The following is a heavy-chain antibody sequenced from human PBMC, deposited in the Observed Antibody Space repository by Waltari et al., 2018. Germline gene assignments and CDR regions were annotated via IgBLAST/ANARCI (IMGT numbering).Heavy chain of an antibody. CDR2: IHYDANNK. D-gene: IGHD6-19*01. CDR3: AKEVPGAGAFDI. CDR1: GFTFSSYG. Sequence: QVQLVESGGGVVQLGESLRLSCVASGFTFSSYGMHWVRQAPGKGLEWVAFIHYDANNKYYADSVKGRFTISRDTSNLYLQMSSLRAEDTAVYFCAKEVPGAGAFDIWGQGTRVTVSS. V-gene: IGHV3-30*02. J-gene: IGHJ3*02.